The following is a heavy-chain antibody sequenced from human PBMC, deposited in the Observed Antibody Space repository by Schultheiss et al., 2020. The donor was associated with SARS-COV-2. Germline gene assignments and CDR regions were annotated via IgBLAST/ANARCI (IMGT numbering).Heavy chain of an antibody. CDR2: INHSGST. D-gene: IGHD3-10*01. J-gene: IGHJ4*02. Sequence: GSLRLSCSVSSASVTSYYWTWIRQSPGMGLEWIGEINHSGSTSYNPSLKSRVTISVDMSKNQFSLKLSSVTAADTAVYYCARGWGYYGSGSYYHYWGQGILVTVSS. CDR3: ARGWGYYGSGSYYHY. V-gene: IGHV4-34*01. CDR1: SASVTSYY.